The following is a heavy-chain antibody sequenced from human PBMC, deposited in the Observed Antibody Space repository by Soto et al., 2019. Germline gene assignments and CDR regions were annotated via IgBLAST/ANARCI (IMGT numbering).Heavy chain of an antibody. CDR2: FDPEDGET. V-gene: IGHV1-24*01. CDR3: AKVQPVLESSTRVVVRGSIDI. J-gene: IGHJ3*02. Sequence: DSVQVSCKVSGYPLTELSMHWVRQAPGKGLEWMGGFDPEDGETIYAQKFQGRVTMTEDTSTDTAYMELSSLRSEDTAVYYCAKVQPVLESSTRVVVRGSIDIWCPGIRVT. CDR1: GYPLTELS. D-gene: IGHD3-22*01.